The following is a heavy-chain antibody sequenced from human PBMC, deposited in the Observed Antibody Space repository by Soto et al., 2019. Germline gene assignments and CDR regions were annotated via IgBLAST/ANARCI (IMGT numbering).Heavy chain of an antibody. Sequence: SVKVSCKASGFTFTSSAVQWVRQARGQRLEWIGWIVVGSGNTNYAQKFQERVTITRDMSTSTAYMELSSLRSEDTAVYYCAAPPYYDFWSGPPGWFDPWGQGTLVTVSS. D-gene: IGHD3-3*01. CDR3: AAPPYYDFWSGPPGWFDP. J-gene: IGHJ5*02. CDR2: IVVGSGNT. V-gene: IGHV1-58*01. CDR1: GFTFTSSA.